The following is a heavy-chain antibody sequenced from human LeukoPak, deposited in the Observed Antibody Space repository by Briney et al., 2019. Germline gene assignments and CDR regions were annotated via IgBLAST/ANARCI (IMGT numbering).Heavy chain of an antibody. CDR1: GFTFDSYD. D-gene: IGHD5-18*01. CDR2: ISGNGATT. V-gene: IGHV3-23*01. CDR3: VKVLGGYSFASFDY. Sequence: GGSLRLSCAASGFTFDSYDMSWVRQAPGKGLEWVSPISGNGATTYLADSARGRFTISRDNSKNTLDLQMNSLSAEDTAIYFCVKVLGGYSFASFDYWGQGARVTVSS. J-gene: IGHJ4*02.